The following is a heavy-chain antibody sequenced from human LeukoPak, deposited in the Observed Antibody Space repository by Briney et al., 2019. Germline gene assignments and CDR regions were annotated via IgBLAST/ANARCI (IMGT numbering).Heavy chain of an antibody. CDR3: ARVKGADRYYFDY. V-gene: IGHV4-34*01. CDR1: GGSFSGYY. J-gene: IGHJ4*02. CDR2: INHSGST. Sequence: PSETLSLTCAVYGGSFSGYYWSWIRQPPGKGLEWIGEINHSGSTNYNPSLKSRVTISVDTSKNQFSLKLSSVTAADAAVYYCARVKGADRYYFDYWGQGTLVTVSS. D-gene: IGHD3-16*01.